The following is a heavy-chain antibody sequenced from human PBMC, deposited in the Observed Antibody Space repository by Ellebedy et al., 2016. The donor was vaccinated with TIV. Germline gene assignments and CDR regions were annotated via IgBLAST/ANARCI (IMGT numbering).Heavy chain of an antibody. D-gene: IGHD3-22*01. J-gene: IGHJ4*02. V-gene: IGHV3-30-3*01. Sequence: GESLKISXAASGFTFSSYAMHWVRPAPGKGLEWVAVISYEGSNKYYADSVKGRFTISRDNSKNTLYLQMNSLRAEDTAVYYCARDQGYYDSSGWAYFGYWGQGTLVTVSS. CDR3: ARDQGYYDSSGWAYFGY. CDR1: GFTFSSYA. CDR2: ISYEGSNK.